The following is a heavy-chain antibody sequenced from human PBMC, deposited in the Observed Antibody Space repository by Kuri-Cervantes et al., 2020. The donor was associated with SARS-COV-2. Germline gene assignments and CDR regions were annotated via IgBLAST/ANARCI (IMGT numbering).Heavy chain of an antibody. CDR2: ISGSGGST. V-gene: IGHV3-23*01. CDR1: GFTFSSYA. J-gene: IGHJ4*02. Sequence: GESLKISCAASGFTFSSYAMSWVRQAPGKGLEWVSAISGSGGSTYYADSVKGRFTISRDNSKNTLYLQMNSLRAEDTAVYYCASLRGYDFWSGYWGQGTLVTVSS. D-gene: IGHD3-3*01. CDR3: ASLRGYDFWSGY.